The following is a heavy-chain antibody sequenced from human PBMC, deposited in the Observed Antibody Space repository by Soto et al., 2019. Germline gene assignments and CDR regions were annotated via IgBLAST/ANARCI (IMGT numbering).Heavy chain of an antibody. CDR2: IRSKANSYAT. CDR3: TRHHDTLKYSSSWYFYDY. Sequence: EVQLVESGGGLVQPGGSLKLSCAASGFTFSGSAMHWVRQASGKGLEWVGRIRSKANSYATAYAASVKGRFTISRDDSKNTAYLQMNSLKTEDTAVYYCTRHHDTLKYSSSWYFYDYWGQGTLVTVSS. CDR1: GFTFSGSA. D-gene: IGHD6-13*01. V-gene: IGHV3-73*02. J-gene: IGHJ4*02.